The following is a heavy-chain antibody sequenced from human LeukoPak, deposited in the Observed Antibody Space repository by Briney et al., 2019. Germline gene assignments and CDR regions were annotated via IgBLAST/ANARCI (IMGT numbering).Heavy chain of an antibody. CDR2: INHSGST. J-gene: IGHJ6*02. CDR1: GGSSSGYY. V-gene: IGHV4-34*01. CDR3: ASDIVVVPAAMGSYYYHVMDV. D-gene: IGHD2-2*01. Sequence: PSETLSLTCAVYGGSSSGYYWSWIRQPPGKGLEWIGEINHSGSTNYNPSLKSRVTISVDTSKNQFSLKLSSVTAADTAVYYCASDIVVVPAAMGSYYYHVMDVWGQGTTVTVSS.